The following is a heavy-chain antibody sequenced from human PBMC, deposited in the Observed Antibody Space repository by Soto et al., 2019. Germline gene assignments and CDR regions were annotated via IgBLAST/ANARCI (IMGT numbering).Heavy chain of an antibody. D-gene: IGHD1-20*01. CDR2: ISGSGGST. CDR1: GFTFSGYA. V-gene: IGHV3-23*01. J-gene: IGHJ6*02. Sequence: EVQLLESGGGLVQPGGSLRLSCAASGFTFSGYAMSWVRQAPGKGLEWVSAISGSGGSTYYADSVKGRFTISRDNSKNTLYLQMNSLRAEDTAVYYCAKELVTGTLYYYYGMDVWGQGTTVTVSS. CDR3: AKELVTGTLYYYYGMDV.